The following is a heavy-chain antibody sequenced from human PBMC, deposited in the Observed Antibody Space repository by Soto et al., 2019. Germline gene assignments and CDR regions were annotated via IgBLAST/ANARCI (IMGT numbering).Heavy chain of an antibody. Sequence: ASVKVSCKASGYTFTSYGISWVRQAPGQGLEWMGWISAYNGNTNYAQKLQGRVTMTTDTSTSTAYMELRSLRSDDTAVYYCARDLPFFRQWLVPRGFDPWGQGTLVTAPQ. CDR2: ISAYNGNT. D-gene: IGHD6-19*01. CDR1: GYTFTSYG. CDR3: ARDLPFFRQWLVPRGFDP. J-gene: IGHJ5*02. V-gene: IGHV1-18*01.